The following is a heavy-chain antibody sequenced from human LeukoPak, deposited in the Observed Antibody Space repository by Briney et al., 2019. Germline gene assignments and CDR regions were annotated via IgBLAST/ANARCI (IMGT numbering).Heavy chain of an antibody. CDR1: GDSISSYY. Sequence: SETLSLTCTVSGDSISSYYWSWVRQPPGKGLEWIGYIYYSGSTNYNPSLKGRVTISVDTSKNQFSLTLSSVTAADTAVYYCARSRDRTPKYYYDSSGSNWFDPWGQGTLVTVSS. CDR2: IYYSGST. J-gene: IGHJ5*02. CDR3: ARSRDRTPKYYYDSSGSNWFDP. D-gene: IGHD3-22*01. V-gene: IGHV4-59*01.